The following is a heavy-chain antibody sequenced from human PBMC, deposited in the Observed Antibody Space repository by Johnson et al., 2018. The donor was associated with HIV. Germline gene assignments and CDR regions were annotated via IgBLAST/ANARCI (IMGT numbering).Heavy chain of an antibody. CDR3: AKEHWVGATGDAFDI. J-gene: IGHJ3*02. V-gene: IGHV3-7*01. CDR2: IKQDGSEK. D-gene: IGHD1-26*01. CDR1: GFTFSNYW. Sequence: VQLVESGGGLVQPGGSLRLSCAASGFTFSNYWMSWVRQAPGKGLEWVANIKQDGSEKYYVDSVKGRFTISRDNAKNSLYLQMNSLRAEDTAVYYCAKEHWVGATGDAFDIWGQGTMVTVSS.